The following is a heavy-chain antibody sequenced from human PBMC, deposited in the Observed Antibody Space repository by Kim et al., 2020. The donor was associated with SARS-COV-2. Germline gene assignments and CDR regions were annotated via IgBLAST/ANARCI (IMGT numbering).Heavy chain of an antibody. Sequence: GESLKISCKGSGYSFTSYWISWVRQMPGKGLEWMGRIDPSDSYTNYSPSFQGHVTISADKSISTAYLQWSSLKASDTAMYYCASREVPAAIGGDYYYYGMDVWGQGTTVTVSS. V-gene: IGHV5-10-1*01. D-gene: IGHD2-2*01. CDR2: IDPSDSYT. CDR3: ASREVPAAIGGDYYYYGMDV. J-gene: IGHJ6*02. CDR1: GYSFTSYW.